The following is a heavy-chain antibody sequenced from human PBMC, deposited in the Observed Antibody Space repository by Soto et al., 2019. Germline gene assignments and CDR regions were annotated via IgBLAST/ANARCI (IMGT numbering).Heavy chain of an antibody. V-gene: IGHV1-69*13. J-gene: IGHJ4*02. CDR1: GVTFRCYA. CDR3: ATPGGSGSLYYFDY. Sequence: SSVKVSCKASGVTFRCYAISWVRQAPVQGLVWMGWIIPIFGTANYAQKFQGRVTITADEYTSTAYMELSSLRSEDTAVYYCATPGGSGSLYYFDYWGQGTLVTVSS. CDR2: IIPIFGTA. D-gene: IGHD3-22*01.